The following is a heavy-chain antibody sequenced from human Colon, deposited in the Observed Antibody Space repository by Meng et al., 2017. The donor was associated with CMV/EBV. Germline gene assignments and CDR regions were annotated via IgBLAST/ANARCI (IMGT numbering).Heavy chain of an antibody. Sequence: GGSLRLSCTASEFTSSSYARHWVRQAPGKGLEWVALISFDGRTKYNTDSVKGRFTISRDRSKNTVYLHMSSLSGDDTAVYYCARAGDIVVVSDPLRDNYYYYGMDLWGQGTTVTVSS. V-gene: IGHV3-30*04. D-gene: IGHD2-15*01. CDR2: ISFDGRTK. CDR3: ARAGDIVVVSDPLRDNYYYYGMDL. CDR1: EFTSSSYA. J-gene: IGHJ6*02.